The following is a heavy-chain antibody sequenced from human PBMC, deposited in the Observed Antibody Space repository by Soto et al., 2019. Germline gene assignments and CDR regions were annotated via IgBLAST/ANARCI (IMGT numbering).Heavy chain of an antibody. J-gene: IGHJ5*02. Sequence: PSETLSLTCTVSGGSITDYSWVWIRQPAGKGLGWLGCVFSSGSTNYNPSLKGRIPMSLDTSKNHFSLKLNSATATNTAVYFCARHQAVLTTANNWYDPWDQEILDTVSS. V-gene: IGHV4-4*07. D-gene: IGHD4-17*01. CDR2: VFSSGST. CDR3: ARHQAVLTTANNWYDP. CDR1: GGSITDYS.